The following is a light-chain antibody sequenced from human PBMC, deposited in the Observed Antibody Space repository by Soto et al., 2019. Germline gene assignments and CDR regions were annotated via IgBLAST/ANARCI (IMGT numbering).Light chain of an antibody. V-gene: IGKV3-20*01. CDR3: QSYGSSRT. Sequence: EIVLPMSLGALSLSPRDRAHLYCRASQSLVNTYVAWYQQKAGQAPRLLIFDASTRATGIPDRFSGSGSGTDFTLSISRLEPEDFAVYYCQSYGSSRTFAHGSKVDIK. CDR2: DAS. CDR1: QSLVNTY. J-gene: IGKJ1*01.